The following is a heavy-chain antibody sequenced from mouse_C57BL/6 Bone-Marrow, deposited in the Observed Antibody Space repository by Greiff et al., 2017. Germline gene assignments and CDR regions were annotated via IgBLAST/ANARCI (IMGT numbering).Heavy chain of an antibody. D-gene: IGHD2-1*01. CDR1: GYAFSSSW. V-gene: IGHV1-82*01. CDR3: ARSFYYGNSFAD. CDR2: IYPGDGDT. Sequence: VMLVESGPELVKPGASVKISCKASGYAFSSSWMNWVKQRPGKGLEWIGRIYPGDGDTNYNGKFKGKATLTADKSSSTAYMQLSSLTSEDSAVYFCARSFYYGNSFADWGQGTLVTVSA. J-gene: IGHJ3*01.